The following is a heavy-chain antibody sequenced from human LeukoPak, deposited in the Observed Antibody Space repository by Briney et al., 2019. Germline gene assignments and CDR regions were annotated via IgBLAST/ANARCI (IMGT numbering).Heavy chain of an antibody. CDR1: GFTFSTYS. V-gene: IGHV3-21*01. CDR3: ARGDTQSKYRQFDS. Sequence: GGSLRLSCAASGFTFSTYSMNWVRQAPGKGLEWVSSISSSSIYIYYADSVKGRFTISRDNAKSSLYLQMSSLRAEDTGVYYCARGDTQSKYRQFDSWGQGSLVIVSS. J-gene: IGHJ4*02. CDR2: ISSSSIYI. D-gene: IGHD1-26*01.